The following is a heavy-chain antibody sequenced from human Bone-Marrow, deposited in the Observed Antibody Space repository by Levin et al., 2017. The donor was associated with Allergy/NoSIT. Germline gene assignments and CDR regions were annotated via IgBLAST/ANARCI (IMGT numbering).Heavy chain of an antibody. CDR3: TGGPPGYTYGFPDG. CDR2: IHSNGGNT. CDR1: GFTFSDYA. J-gene: IGHJ4*02. V-gene: IGHV3-64*02. D-gene: IGHD5-18*01. Sequence: GESLKISCAASGFTFSDYAMHWVRQAPGKGLEYVSGIHSNGGNTFYADSVKGRFTISRDNSKNILYLKMGSLRVDDMAVYYCTGGPPGYTYGFPDGWGQGTLVTVSS.